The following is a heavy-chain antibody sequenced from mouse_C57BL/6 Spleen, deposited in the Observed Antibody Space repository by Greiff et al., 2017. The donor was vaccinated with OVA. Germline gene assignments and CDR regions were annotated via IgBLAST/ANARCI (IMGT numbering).Heavy chain of an antibody. CDR3: ARGGSYYFDY. Sequence: QVQLQQSGPGLVQPSQSLSITCTVSGFSLTSYGVHWVRQSPGKGLEWLGVIWSGGSTDYNAAFISRLSISKDNSKSQVFFKMNSLQADVTAIYYCARGGSYYFDYWGQGTTLTVSS. J-gene: IGHJ2*01. CDR2: IWSGGST. D-gene: IGHD3-1*01. CDR1: GFSLTSYG. V-gene: IGHV2-2*01.